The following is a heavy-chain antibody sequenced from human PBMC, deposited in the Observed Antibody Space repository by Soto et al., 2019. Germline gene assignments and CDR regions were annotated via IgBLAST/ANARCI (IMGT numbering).Heavy chain of an antibody. V-gene: IGHV4-59*01. Sequence: SETLSLTCTVSGGSISSYYWSWIRQPPGKGLEWIGYIYYSGSTNYNPSLKSRVTISVDTSKNQFSLKLSSVTAADTAVYYCARAQIAALHIINGFRSPHPDNNWFDPWGQGTLVTVSS. CDR3: ARAQIAALHIINGFRSPHPDNNWFDP. J-gene: IGHJ5*02. D-gene: IGHD6-6*01. CDR2: IYYSGST. CDR1: GGSISSYY.